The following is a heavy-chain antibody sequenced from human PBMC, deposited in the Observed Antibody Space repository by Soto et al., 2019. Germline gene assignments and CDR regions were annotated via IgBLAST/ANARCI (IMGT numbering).Heavy chain of an antibody. D-gene: IGHD2-21*01. Sequence: GGLLRLSCAASGFTVSSIYMSWISKAQGKGLEWVSLIYSGGSTYYADSVQGRFTISRDNSKNTLYLQMNSLRAEDTAVYYCARVRGGGESAYDAFDMWGQGTMVTVSS. CDR1: GFTVSSIY. CDR2: IYSGGST. V-gene: IGHV3-53*01. CDR3: ARVRGGGESAYDAFDM. J-gene: IGHJ3*02.